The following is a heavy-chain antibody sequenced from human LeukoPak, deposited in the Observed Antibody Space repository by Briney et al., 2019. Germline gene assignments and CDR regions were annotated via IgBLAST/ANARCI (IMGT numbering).Heavy chain of an antibody. Sequence: GGSLRLSCAASGFTFSRYCMHWVRQAPGKGLVWVSRINTDGSDTAYADSVKGRFTISRDNAKNTLYLQMNSLRAEDTAVYYCQTGEPDCWGQGTLVTVSS. CDR3: QTGEPDC. CDR2: INTDGSDT. V-gene: IGHV3-74*03. CDR1: GFTFSRYC. J-gene: IGHJ4*02.